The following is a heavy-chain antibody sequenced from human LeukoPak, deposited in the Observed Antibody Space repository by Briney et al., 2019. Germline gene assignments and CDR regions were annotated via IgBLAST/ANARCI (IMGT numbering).Heavy chain of an antibody. V-gene: IGHV3-33*01. CDR2: IWYDGSNK. D-gene: IGHD5-18*01. J-gene: IGHJ6*02. Sequence: GRSLRLSCAASGFTFSSYGMQWVRQAPGKGLEWVAVIWYDGSNKYYADSVKGRFTICRDNSKNTLYLHMNSLRAEDTAVYYCAREGIQLWSLYYYGMDVWGQGTTVTVSS. CDR1: GFTFSSYG. CDR3: AREGIQLWSLYYYGMDV.